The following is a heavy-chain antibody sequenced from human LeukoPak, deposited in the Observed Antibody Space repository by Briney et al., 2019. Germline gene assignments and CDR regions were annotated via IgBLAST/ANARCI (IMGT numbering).Heavy chain of an antibody. D-gene: IGHD5-12*01. Sequence: GGSLRLSCAASGFTLSNSAMSWVRQAPGKGLEWVSAISGLGGSTFYADSVTGRFTISRDNSKSTLYLQMNTLRAEDTAVYYCAKGTWRGYSGYEATFDIWGPGTMVTVSS. CDR3: AKGTWRGYSGYEATFDI. CDR1: GFTLSNSA. J-gene: IGHJ3*02. V-gene: IGHV3-23*01. CDR2: ISGLGGST.